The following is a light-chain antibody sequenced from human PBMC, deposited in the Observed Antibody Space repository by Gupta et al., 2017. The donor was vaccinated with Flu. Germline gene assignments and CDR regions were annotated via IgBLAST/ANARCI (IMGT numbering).Light chain of an antibody. CDR1: KFGRKF. J-gene: IGLJ2*01. CDR3: QAWDNNYVV. CDR2: QDT. Sequence: SPGKTTRITGSGDKFGRKFACWYQQKPGQSPWVVIYQDTMRPSGIPERFSGSNSGTTATLTISGTQAMDEADYYCQAWDNNYVVFGGGTKLTVL. V-gene: IGLV3-1*01.